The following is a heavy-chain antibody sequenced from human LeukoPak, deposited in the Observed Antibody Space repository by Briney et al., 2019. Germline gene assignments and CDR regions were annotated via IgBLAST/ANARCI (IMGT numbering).Heavy chain of an antibody. Sequence: PGGSLRLSCAASGFTFSSYGMHWVRQAPGKGLEGVAVISYDGSNKYYADSVKGRFTISRDNSKNTLYLQMNSLRAEDTAVYYCAKGSTEGLDYWGQGTLVTASS. J-gene: IGHJ4*02. CDR2: ISYDGSNK. V-gene: IGHV3-30*18. CDR3: AKGSTEGLDY. CDR1: GFTFSSYG.